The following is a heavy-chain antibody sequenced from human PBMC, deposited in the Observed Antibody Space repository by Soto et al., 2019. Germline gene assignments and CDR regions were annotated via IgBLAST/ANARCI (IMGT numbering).Heavy chain of an antibody. Sequence: PGGSLRLSCAASGFTFSSYAMHWVRQAPGKGLEWVAVISYDGSNKYYADSVKGRFTISRDNSKNTLYLQMSSLRAEDTAVYYCARDNWNYVSAFDIWGQGTMVTVSS. D-gene: IGHD1-7*01. J-gene: IGHJ3*02. CDR3: ARDNWNYVSAFDI. V-gene: IGHV3-30-3*01. CDR2: ISYDGSNK. CDR1: GFTFSSYA.